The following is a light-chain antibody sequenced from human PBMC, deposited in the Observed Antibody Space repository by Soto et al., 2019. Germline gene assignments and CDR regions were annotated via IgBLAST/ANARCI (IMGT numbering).Light chain of an antibody. CDR3: SSYTSSSTLYV. Sequence: QSALTQPASVYGSPGQSITISCNGTSSDVGGYNYVSWYQQHPGKAPKLMIYDVSNRPSGVSNRFSGSKSGNTASLTISGLHAEDEADYYCSSYTSSSTLYVFGTGTKLTVL. V-gene: IGLV2-14*01. CDR1: SSDVGGYNY. J-gene: IGLJ1*01. CDR2: DVS.